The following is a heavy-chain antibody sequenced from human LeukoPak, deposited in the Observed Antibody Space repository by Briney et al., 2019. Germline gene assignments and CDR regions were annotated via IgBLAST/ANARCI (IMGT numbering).Heavy chain of an antibody. J-gene: IGHJ5*02. D-gene: IGHD2-2*01. CDR2: TYYRSTWYN. Sequence: SQTLSLTCAISGDSVSSNSVTWNWIRQSPTRGLEWLGRTYYRSTWYNDYAVSVRGRITVNPDTSKNQFSLHLNSVTPEDTAVYYCARRLTQYDCFDPWGQGILVTVSS. CDR1: GDSVSSNSVT. CDR3: ARRLTQYDCFDP. V-gene: IGHV6-1*01.